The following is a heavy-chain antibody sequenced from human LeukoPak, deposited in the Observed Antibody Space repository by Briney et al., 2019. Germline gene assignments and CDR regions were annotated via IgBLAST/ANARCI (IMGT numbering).Heavy chain of an antibody. Sequence: SETLSLTCTVSGGSISSYYWSCIRQPPRKGLWCIGYIYYSGSTNYNPSLKSRVTISVDTSKNQFSLKLSSVTAADTAVYYCARGLRVRRDGYNYWFDPWGQGTLVTVSS. CDR1: GGSISSYY. CDR3: ARGLRVRRDGYNYWFDP. D-gene: IGHD5-24*01. V-gene: IGHV4-59*01. J-gene: IGHJ5*02. CDR2: IYYSGST.